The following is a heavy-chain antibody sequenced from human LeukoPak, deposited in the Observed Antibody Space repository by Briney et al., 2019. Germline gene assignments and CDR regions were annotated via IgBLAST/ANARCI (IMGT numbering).Heavy chain of an antibody. V-gene: IGHV3-53*01. CDR2: IYRGGST. Sequence: GSLRLSCAASGFSLSGNHMSWVRQAPGKGLEWVSIIYRGGSTYYADSVKGRFTISRDTSKNTLYLQMNSLRAEDTAVYYCARDLAYWGQGTLVTVSS. CDR3: ARDLAY. CDR1: GFSLSGNH. J-gene: IGHJ4*02.